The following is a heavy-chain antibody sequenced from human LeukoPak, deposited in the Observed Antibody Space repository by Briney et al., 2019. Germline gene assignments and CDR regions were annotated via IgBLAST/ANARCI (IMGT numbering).Heavy chain of an antibody. V-gene: IGHV4-59*01. D-gene: IGHD3-16*01. CDR3: ASYEGQDEYSLGASYI. J-gene: IGHJ3*02. CDR2: IYYSGST. Sequence: PSETLSLTCTVSGGSISSYYWSWIRQPPGKGLEWLGYIYYSGSTNYNPSLKSRVTISVDTSKNQFSLKLSSVTAADTAVYYCASYEGQDEYSLGASYIWGQGTMVTVSS. CDR1: GGSISSYY.